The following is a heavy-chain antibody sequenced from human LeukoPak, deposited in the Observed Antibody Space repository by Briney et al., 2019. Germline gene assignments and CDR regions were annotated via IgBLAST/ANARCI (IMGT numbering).Heavy chain of an antibody. J-gene: IGHJ5*02. D-gene: IGHD2-15*01. Sequence: ASETLSLTCTVSGGSISSSSYYWGWICQPPGKGLEWIGSIYYSRSTYYNPSLKSRVTISVDTSKNQFSLKLSSVSAADTAVYYCARLVAVVAATRLSWFDPWGRGTLVTVSS. CDR1: GGSISSSSYY. CDR3: ARLVAVVAATRLSWFDP. V-gene: IGHV4-39*01. CDR2: IYYSRST.